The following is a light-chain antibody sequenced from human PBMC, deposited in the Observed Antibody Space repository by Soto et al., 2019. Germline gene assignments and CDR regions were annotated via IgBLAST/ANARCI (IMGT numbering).Light chain of an antibody. CDR1: QSISSW. CDR2: DAS. V-gene: IGKV1-5*01. J-gene: IGKJ1*01. CDR3: QQYNSYWT. Sequence: DIQMTQCPSTLSASVGDRVTITCRASQSISSWLAWYQQKPGKAPKLLIYDASSLESGVPSRFSGSGSGTEFTLTISSLQPDDFATYYCQQYNSYWTSGQGTKV.